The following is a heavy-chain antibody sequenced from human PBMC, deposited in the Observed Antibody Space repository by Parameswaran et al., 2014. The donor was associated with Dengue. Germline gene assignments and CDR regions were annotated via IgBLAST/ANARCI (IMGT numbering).Heavy chain of an antibody. CDR3: ASFTYYDFWSGYYPDYYYYYGMDV. Sequence: RWIRQPPGKGLEWIGYIYYSGSTYYNPSLKSRVTISVDTSKNQFSLKLSSVTAADTAVYYCASFTYYDFWSGYYPDYYYYYGMDVWGQGTTVTVSS. D-gene: IGHD3-3*01. CDR2: IYYSGST. J-gene: IGHJ6*02. V-gene: IGHV4-30-4*01.